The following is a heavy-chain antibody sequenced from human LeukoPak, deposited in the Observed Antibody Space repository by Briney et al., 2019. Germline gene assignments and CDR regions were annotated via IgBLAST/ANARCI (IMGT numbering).Heavy chain of an antibody. J-gene: IGHJ4*02. D-gene: IGHD6-19*01. V-gene: IGHV3-30*02. CDR2: IWYDGSNK. CDR1: GFTFRSYG. CDR3: AKDAPGYSSGWFWVDY. Sequence: PGGSLRLSCAGSGFTFRSYGMHWVRQAPGKGLEWVAVIWYDGSNKYYADSVKGRFTISRDNSKNTLYLQMSSLRAEDTAVYYCAKDAPGYSSGWFWVDYWGQGTLVTVSS.